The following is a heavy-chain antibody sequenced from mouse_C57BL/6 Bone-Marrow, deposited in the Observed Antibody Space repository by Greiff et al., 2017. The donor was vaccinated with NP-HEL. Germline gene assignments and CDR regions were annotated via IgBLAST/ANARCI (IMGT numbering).Heavy chain of an antibody. Sequence: EVKLVESGGGLVQSGRSLRLSCATSGFTFSDFYMEWVRQAPGQGLEWIAASRNKANDYTTEYSASVKGRFIVSRDTSQSILYLQMNALRAEDTAIYYCARDSNFYAMDYWGQGTSVTVSS. V-gene: IGHV7-1*01. D-gene: IGHD2-5*01. CDR3: ARDSNFYAMDY. CDR2: SRNKANDYTT. J-gene: IGHJ4*01. CDR1: GFTFSDFY.